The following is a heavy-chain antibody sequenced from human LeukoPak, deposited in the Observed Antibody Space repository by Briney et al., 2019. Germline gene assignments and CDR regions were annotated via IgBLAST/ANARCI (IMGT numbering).Heavy chain of an antibody. CDR1: GFTFSSYA. J-gene: IGHJ4*02. Sequence: GGSVRLSCAASGFTFSSYAMSWVRQAPGKGLEWVSAITGNGGTTYYADSVKGRFTISRDNSKNTLYLRMNSLRAEDTAVYYCAKEIWPTVTTPGHTHFDYWGQGTLVTVSS. D-gene: IGHD4-17*01. CDR3: AKEIWPTVTTPGHTHFDY. CDR2: ITGNGGTT. V-gene: IGHV3-23*01.